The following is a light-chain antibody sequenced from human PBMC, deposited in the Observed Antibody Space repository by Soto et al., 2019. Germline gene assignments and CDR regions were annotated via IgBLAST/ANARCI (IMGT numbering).Light chain of an antibody. J-gene: IGKJ5*01. CDR3: QQRNIWPPVT. V-gene: IGKV3-11*01. Sequence: EIVLTQSPGTLSLSPGERATLSCRASQSISTNLAWYQQRPGRAPRLLIYGASIRAAGIPARFSGSGSGADFTLTISSLEPEDFAVYYCQQRNIWPPVTFGQGTRLEIK. CDR1: QSISTN. CDR2: GAS.